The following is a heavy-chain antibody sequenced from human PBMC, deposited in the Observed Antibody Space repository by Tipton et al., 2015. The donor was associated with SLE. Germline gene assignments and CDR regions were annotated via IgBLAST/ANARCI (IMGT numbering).Heavy chain of an antibody. CDR1: GGSISSGSYY. CDR3: ARDLVGGHHAADF. CDR2: IYTSGST. J-gene: IGHJ4*02. D-gene: IGHD1-26*01. Sequence: TLSLTCTVSGGSISSGSYYWSWIRQPAGKGLEWIGRIYTSGSTNYNPSLKSRVTISVDTSKNQFSLKMSSVTAADTAVYYCARDLVGGHHAADFWGQGTLVTVSS. V-gene: IGHV4-61*02.